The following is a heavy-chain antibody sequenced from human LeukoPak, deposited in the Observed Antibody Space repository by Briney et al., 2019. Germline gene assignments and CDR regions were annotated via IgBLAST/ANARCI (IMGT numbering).Heavy chain of an antibody. J-gene: IGHJ6*03. CDR3: ARGESYYDFWSGSPYYMDV. V-gene: IGHV4-39*07. CDR1: GGSISSSSYY. CDR2: IYYSGST. D-gene: IGHD3-3*01. Sequence: SETLSLTCTVSGGSISSSSYYWGWIRQPPGKGLEWIGSIYYSGSTYYNPSLKSRVTISVDTSKNQFSLKLSSVTAADTAVYYCARGESYYDFWSGSPYYMDVWGKGTTVTVSS.